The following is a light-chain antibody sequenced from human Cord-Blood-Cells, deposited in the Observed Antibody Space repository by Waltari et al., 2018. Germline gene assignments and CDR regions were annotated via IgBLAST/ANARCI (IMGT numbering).Light chain of an antibody. V-gene: IGLV2-23*01. CDR2: EGS. J-gene: IGLJ3*02. CDR3: CSYAGSSTYWV. Sequence: QSALTQPASVSGSPGQSITISCTGTSSDVGSYNLVSWYQQHPGKAPKLMIYEGSKRPSRVSNRLSGSKSGNTASLTISGLQAEDEADYYCCSYAGSSTYWVFGGGTKLTVL. CDR1: SSDVGSYNL.